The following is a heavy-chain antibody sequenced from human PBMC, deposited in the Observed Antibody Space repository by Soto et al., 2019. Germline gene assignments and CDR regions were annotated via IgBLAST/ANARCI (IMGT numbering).Heavy chain of an antibody. CDR1: GGSISSSSYY. V-gene: IGHV4-39*01. D-gene: IGHD6-13*01. CDR2: IYYRGST. Sequence: QLQLQESGPGLVKPSETLSLTCTVSGGSISSSSYYWGWIRQPPGKGLEWIGSIYYRGSTYYNPSLTSRVTISVDTSRNQFSLKLGSVTAADTAVYYCARWAAAGTKRGAYYYYGMDVWGQGTTVTVSS. J-gene: IGHJ6*02. CDR3: ARWAAAGTKRGAYYYYGMDV.